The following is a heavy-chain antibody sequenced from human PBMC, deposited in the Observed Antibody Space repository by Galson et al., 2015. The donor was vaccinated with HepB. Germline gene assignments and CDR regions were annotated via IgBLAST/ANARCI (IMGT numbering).Heavy chain of an antibody. CDR1: GFSLSNRD. CDR2: TQSDGRGK. Sequence: SLRLSCATSGFSLSNRDMHWVRQAPGKGLEWVAVTQSDGRGKYYADNVKGRFTISMDTPKLQFSLRLSAVTAADTALYYCARQVESHHFWNGFPAHYMDVWGRGTTVTVSS. CDR3: ARQVESHHFWNGFPAHYMDV. D-gene: IGHD3-3*02. V-gene: IGHV3-30*02. J-gene: IGHJ6*03.